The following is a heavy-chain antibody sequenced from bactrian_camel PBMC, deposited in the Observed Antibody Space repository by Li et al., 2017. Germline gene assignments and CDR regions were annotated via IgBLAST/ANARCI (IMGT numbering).Heavy chain of an antibody. CDR2: IHLRGGTT. D-gene: IGHD6*01. J-gene: IGHJ4*01. CDR1: NLTIRTV. Sequence: VQLVESGGGSVEAGGSLKLSCVASNLTIRTVMGWFRQAPGKEREAVAAIHLRGGTTWYTDSVKGRFTISLDNAETTLNLHMNGLKPEDTAMYYCAADVLPYGGSWSAAYWGQGTQVTVS. V-gene: IGHV3S59*01. CDR3: AADVLPYGGSWSAAY.